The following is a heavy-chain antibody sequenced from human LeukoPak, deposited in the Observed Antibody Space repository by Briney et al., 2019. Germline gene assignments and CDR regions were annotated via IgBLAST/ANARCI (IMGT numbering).Heavy chain of an antibody. CDR3: ARHRTGKSLDYFDY. Sequence: GESLKISCKASGYRFTNSWIGWVRQMPGKGLEWMGIIYPVDSDTRYSPSFQGQVTISADKSNSTAYLQWGSLKAPDTAMYYCARHRTGKSLDYFDYWGQGTLVTVSS. CDR1: GYRFTNSW. V-gene: IGHV5-51*01. J-gene: IGHJ4*02. CDR2: IYPVDSDT. D-gene: IGHD7-27*01.